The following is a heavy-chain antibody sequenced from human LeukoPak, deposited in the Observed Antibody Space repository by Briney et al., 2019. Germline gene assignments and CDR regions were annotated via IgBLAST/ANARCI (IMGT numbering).Heavy chain of an antibody. CDR3: ARALTIFGVVIHYYHGMDV. CDR2: INTNTGNP. J-gene: IGHJ6*02. CDR1: GYTFTSYA. Sequence: ASVKVSCKASGYTFTSYAMNWVRQAPGQGLEWMRWINTNTGNPTYAQGFTGRFVFSLDTSVSTAYLQISSLKAEDTAVYYCARALTIFGVVIHYYHGMDVWGQGTTVTVSS. V-gene: IGHV7-4-1*02. D-gene: IGHD3-3*01.